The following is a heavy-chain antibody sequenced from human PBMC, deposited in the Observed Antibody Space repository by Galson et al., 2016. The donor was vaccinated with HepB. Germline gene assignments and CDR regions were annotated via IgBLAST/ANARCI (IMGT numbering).Heavy chain of an antibody. Sequence: LSLTCAVYGESFRDYYWTWIRQPPGKGLEWIGEINRNGNTNYNPSHKSRVTISVDTSKNQFSLKLNSVTAADTAVYYCAREGGGYYDSSGYYLGYWGQGTLVTVPS. CDR3: AREGGGYYDSSGYYLGY. CDR1: GESFRDYY. J-gene: IGHJ4*02. D-gene: IGHD3-22*01. CDR2: INRNGNT. V-gene: IGHV4-34*01.